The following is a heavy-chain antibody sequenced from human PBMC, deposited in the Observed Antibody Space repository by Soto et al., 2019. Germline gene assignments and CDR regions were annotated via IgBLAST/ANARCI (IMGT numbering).Heavy chain of an antibody. D-gene: IGHD2-2*01. Sequence: ASVKVSCKASGGTFSSYTISWVRQAPGQGLEWMGRIIPILGIANYAQKFQGRVTITADKSTSTAYMELSSLRSEDTAVYYCVIVVVPAAMSAFDIWGQGTMVTVSS. CDR3: VIVVVPAAMSAFDI. J-gene: IGHJ3*02. V-gene: IGHV1-69*02. CDR2: IIPILGIA. CDR1: GGTFSSYT.